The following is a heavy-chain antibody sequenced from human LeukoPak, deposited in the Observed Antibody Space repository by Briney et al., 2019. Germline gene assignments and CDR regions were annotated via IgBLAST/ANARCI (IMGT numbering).Heavy chain of an antibody. CDR1: GGSLSSHY. D-gene: IGHD6-19*01. Sequence: SETLSLTRSVSGGSLSSHYWSWVRQPPGKRLEWIGYIYYSGSTNYNPSLKGRATISLDRSKNQVSLRLSSVTAADTAVYYCAREAVMDVWGQGITVTVSS. CDR3: AREAVMDV. J-gene: IGHJ6*02. CDR2: IYYSGST. V-gene: IGHV4-59*11.